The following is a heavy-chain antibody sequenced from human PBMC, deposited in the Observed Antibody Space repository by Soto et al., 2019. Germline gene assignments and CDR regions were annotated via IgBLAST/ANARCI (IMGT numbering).Heavy chain of an antibody. J-gene: IGHJ6*03. D-gene: IGHD6-13*01. Sequence: EVQLLESGGGLVQPGGSLRLSCVASGVTLSDYAMTWVRQAPGKGLEWVSTISATGGTSYYADSVKGRFTISRDNSKKMVYLQMNSLRSRDTAVYYCAKDLPLQELGYYYYYFMDVWGKGTTVTVSS. V-gene: IGHV3-23*01. CDR1: GVTLSDYA. CDR2: ISATGGTS. CDR3: AKDLPLQELGYYYYYFMDV.